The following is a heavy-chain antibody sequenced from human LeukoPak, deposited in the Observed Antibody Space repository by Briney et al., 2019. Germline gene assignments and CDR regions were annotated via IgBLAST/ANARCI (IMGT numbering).Heavy chain of an antibody. CDR2: IIPILGIA. V-gene: IGHV1-69*04. D-gene: IGHD2-15*01. CDR1: GGTFISYA. Sequence: SVKVSCKASGGTFISYAISWVRQAPGQGREWMGRIIPILGIANYAQKFQGRVTITADKSTSTAYMELSSLRSEDTAVYYCARAVGSCSGGSCTNYYYGMDVWGQGTTVTVSS. J-gene: IGHJ6*02. CDR3: ARAVGSCSGGSCTNYYYGMDV.